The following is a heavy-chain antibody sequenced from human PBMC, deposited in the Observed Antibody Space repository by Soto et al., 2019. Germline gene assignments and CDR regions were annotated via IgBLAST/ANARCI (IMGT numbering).Heavy chain of an antibody. J-gene: IGHJ5*01. Sequence: QVQLVQSGAEVRKPGASVKVSCKASGYTFTIFKITWVRQAPGQGLEWMGWISTDNGDTNSAQSLQGRVTMTTDTSTTTAVMELRSLTSDDTAVDFCARGENWFDSWGQGTLVTVSS. CDR2: ISTDNGDT. D-gene: IGHD1-26*01. CDR3: ARGENWFDS. V-gene: IGHV1-18*01. CDR1: GYTFTIFK.